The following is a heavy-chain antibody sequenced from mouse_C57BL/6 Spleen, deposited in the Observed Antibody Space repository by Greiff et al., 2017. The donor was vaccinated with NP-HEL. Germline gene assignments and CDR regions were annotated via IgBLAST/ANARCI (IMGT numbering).Heavy chain of an antibody. CDR3: ARPSKTWKFDY. Sequence: VKLVESGAELVKPGASVKISCKASGYAFSSYWMNWVKQRPGKGLEWIGQIYPGDGDTNYNGKFKGKATLTADKSSSTAYMQLSSLTSEDSAVYFCARPSKTWKFDYWGQGTTLTVSS. J-gene: IGHJ2*01. CDR2: IYPGDGDT. D-gene: IGHD2-5*01. V-gene: IGHV1-80*01. CDR1: GYAFSSYW.